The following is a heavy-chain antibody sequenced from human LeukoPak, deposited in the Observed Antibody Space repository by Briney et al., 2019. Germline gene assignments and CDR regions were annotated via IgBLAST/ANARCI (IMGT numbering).Heavy chain of an antibody. J-gene: IGHJ5*02. CDR2: IYYSGST. D-gene: IGHD5-12*01. CDR3: ARLWLRHWFDP. CDR1: GGSISSSSYY. V-gene: IGHV4-39*01. Sequence: SETLSLTCTVSGGSISSSSYYWGWIRQPPGKGLEWIGTIYYSGSTYYNLSLKSRVTISVDTSKNQFSLRLSSVTAADTAVYYCARLWLRHWFDPWGQGTLVTVCS.